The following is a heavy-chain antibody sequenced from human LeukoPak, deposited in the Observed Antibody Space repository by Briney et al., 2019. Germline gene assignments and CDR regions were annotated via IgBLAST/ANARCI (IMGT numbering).Heavy chain of an antibody. J-gene: IGHJ4*02. CDR1: GYTFTSYG. CDR3: ARVELLMVYALSGY. V-gene: IGHV1-18*01. CDR2: ISAYNGNT. Sequence: VSVKVSCKASGYTFTSYGISWVRQAPGQGLEWMGWISAYNGNTNYAQKLQGRVTMTTDTSTSTAYMELRSLRSDDTAVYYCARVELLMVYALSGYWGQGTLVTVSS. D-gene: IGHD2-8*01.